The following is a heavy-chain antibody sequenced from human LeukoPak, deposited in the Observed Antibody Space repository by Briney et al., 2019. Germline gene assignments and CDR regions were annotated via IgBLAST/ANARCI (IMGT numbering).Heavy chain of an antibody. CDR2: ISSSGCNT. D-gene: IGHD2-2*01. CDR1: GFTFSSYG. CDR3: AKVKGSEGYCSITSCLADY. Sequence: GGSLRLSCAVSGFTFSSYGMTWVRQAPGKGLEWVSAISSSGCNTYYADSVKGRFTISRDNSKNTLYLQLNSLRSEDTAVYYCAKVKGSEGYCSITSCLADYWGQGTLVTVSS. J-gene: IGHJ4*02. V-gene: IGHV3-23*01.